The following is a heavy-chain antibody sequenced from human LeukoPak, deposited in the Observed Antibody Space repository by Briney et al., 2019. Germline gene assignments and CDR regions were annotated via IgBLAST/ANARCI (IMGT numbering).Heavy chain of an antibody. D-gene: IGHD6-6*01. Sequence: SETLSLTCTVSGVSISSYYWSWIRQPPGKGLEWIGDIYYSGSTDYNPSLKSRVTISVDTSKNQFSLKLSSVTAADTAVYFCAREGSGSSTIDYWGQGTLVTVSS. V-gene: IGHV4-59*01. CDR1: GVSISSYY. CDR3: AREGSGSSTIDY. CDR2: IYYSGST. J-gene: IGHJ4*02.